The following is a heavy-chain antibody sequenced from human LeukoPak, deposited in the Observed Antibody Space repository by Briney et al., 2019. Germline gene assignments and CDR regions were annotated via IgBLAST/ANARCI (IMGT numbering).Heavy chain of an antibody. Sequence: SETQSLTCTVSGGSIDGYYWGWIRQPPGKGLEWIGCVYYGGDAYYNPSLKSRVTISADLSKNQFSLSLISVTAADTALYYCARLFSRGWPYYYGLGAWGQGTTVTVSS. CDR2: VYYGGDA. J-gene: IGHJ6*02. CDR1: GGSIDGYY. CDR3: ARLFSRGWPYYYGLGA. V-gene: IGHV4-39*01. D-gene: IGHD6-19*01.